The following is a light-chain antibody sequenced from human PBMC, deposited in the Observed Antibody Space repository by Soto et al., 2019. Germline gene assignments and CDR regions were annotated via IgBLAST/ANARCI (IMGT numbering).Light chain of an antibody. J-gene: IGKJ2*01. CDR2: GAS. CDR1: QSVSSN. Sequence: EIVMTQSPATLSVSPGERATLSCRASQSVSSNLAWYQQKPGQAPRLLIYGASNRATGIPARFSGSGSGTEFTLTISRLQSEDFAVYYCQQYNNWRTFGQGTKLEIK. V-gene: IGKV3-15*01. CDR3: QQYNNWRT.